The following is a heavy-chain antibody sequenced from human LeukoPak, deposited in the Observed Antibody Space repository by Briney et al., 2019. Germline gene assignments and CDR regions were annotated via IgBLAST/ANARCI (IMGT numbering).Heavy chain of an antibody. CDR2: TSGSGGST. D-gene: IGHD1-26*01. V-gene: IGHV3-23*01. Sequence: GGSLRLSCAASGFTFSSYAMSWVRQAPGNGLEWVSATSGSGGSTYYADSVKGRFTISRDNSKNTLYLQMNSLRAEDTAVYYCASPMGATDAFDIWGQGTMVTVSS. J-gene: IGHJ3*02. CDR1: GFTFSSYA. CDR3: ASPMGATDAFDI.